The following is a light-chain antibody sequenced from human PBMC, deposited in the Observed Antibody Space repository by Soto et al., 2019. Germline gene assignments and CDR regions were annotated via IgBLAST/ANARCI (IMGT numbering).Light chain of an antibody. CDR1: QGISSY. CDR2: AAS. V-gene: IGKV1-9*01. Sequence: DIQLTQSPSFLSASVGDRVTITCRASQGISSYLTWFQQKPGKAPKLLIYAASTLQSGVPSRFSGSGSGTDFTLTISSLQTEDFATYYCQQLSSYPRTFGQGTKLEIK. CDR3: QQLSSYPRT. J-gene: IGKJ2*01.